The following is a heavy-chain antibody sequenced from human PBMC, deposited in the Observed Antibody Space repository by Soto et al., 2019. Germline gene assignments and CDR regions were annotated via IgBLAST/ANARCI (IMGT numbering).Heavy chain of an antibody. CDR1: GFSLSTSGVG. V-gene: IGHV2-5*01. Sequence: ASGPTLVNPTQTLTLTCTFSGFSLSTSGVGVGWIRQPPGKALEWLALIYWNDDERSSPSLKSRLTITKDTSKNQVVLIMTNMDPVDTGTYFCAYAKDRGDCDSTSCLYYFDYWGQGTLVTVSS. D-gene: IGHD2-2*01. CDR2: IYWNDDE. CDR3: AYAKDRGDCDSTSCLYYFDY. J-gene: IGHJ4*02.